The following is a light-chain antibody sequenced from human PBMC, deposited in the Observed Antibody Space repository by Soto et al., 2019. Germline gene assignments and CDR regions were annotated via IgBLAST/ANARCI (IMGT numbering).Light chain of an antibody. Sequence: EIVLTQSPATLSLSPGERATLSCRASLSVSTNLAWYQQKPGQAPRLLIYGASTRATGIPDRFSGSGSGTDFTLTISRLEPEDFAVYYCQQYGSSPWTFGQGTKVDIK. J-gene: IGKJ1*01. CDR2: GAS. V-gene: IGKV3-20*01. CDR1: LSVSTN. CDR3: QQYGSSPWT.